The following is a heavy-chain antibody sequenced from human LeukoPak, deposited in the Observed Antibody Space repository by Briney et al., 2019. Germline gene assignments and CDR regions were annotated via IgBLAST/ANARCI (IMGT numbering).Heavy chain of an antibody. J-gene: IGHJ4*02. CDR3: ARGLAAHFDY. Sequence: GGSLRLSCAASGFTFSNYWMHWVRQAPGKGLEWVSYISSSSSNIYYADSVKGRFTISRDNAKNSLYLQMNSLRAEDTAVYYCARGLAAHFDYWGQGTLVTVSS. CDR1: GFTFSNYW. CDR2: ISSSSSNI. D-gene: IGHD6-13*01. V-gene: IGHV3-21*01.